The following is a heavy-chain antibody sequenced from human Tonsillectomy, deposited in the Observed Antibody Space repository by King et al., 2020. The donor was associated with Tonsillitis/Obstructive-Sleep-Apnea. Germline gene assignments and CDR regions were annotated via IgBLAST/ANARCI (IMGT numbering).Heavy chain of an antibody. CDR2: ISGSSSYI. CDR1: GFTFSSYS. V-gene: IGHV3-21*01. D-gene: IGHD3-3*01. J-gene: IGHJ4*02. Sequence: VQLVESGGGLVKPGGSLRLSCAASGFTFSSYSMKWVRPAPGKGLEWVSSISGSSSYIYYADSVKGRFTISRDNAKNSLYLQMNSLRAEETAVYYCARESHLLTIFGVVTQPIGYWGQGTLVTVSS. CDR3: ARESHLLTIFGVVTQPIGY.